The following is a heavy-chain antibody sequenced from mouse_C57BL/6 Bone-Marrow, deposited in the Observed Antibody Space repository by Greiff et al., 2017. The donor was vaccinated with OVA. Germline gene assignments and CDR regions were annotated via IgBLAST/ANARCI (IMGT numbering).Heavy chain of an antibody. V-gene: IGHV1-82*01. Sequence: QVQLQQSGPELVKPGASVKISCKASGYAFRSSWMNWVKQRPGKGLEWIGRIYPGDGDTHSNGKFKGKATLTADNSSNTAYMQLSSLTSEDSAVYFCARHEDCYCASYFDYWGQGTTLTVSS. D-gene: IGHD2-3*01. CDR1: GYAFRSSW. CDR3: ARHEDCYCASYFDY. CDR2: IYPGDGDT. J-gene: IGHJ2*01.